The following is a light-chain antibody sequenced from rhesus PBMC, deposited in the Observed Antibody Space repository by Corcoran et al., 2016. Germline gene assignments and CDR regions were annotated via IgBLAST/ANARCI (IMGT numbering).Light chain of an antibody. Sequence: ETVVTQSPATLSLSPGERATLSCRASPSVGSYLAWYQQKPGQAPRLLIYGASRRATGIPDRFRGSGSGTDLTLTISSLEPEDVGVYYCQQSSNLYSFGQGTKVEIK. CDR1: PSVGSY. V-gene: IGKV3-24*04. CDR2: GAS. CDR3: QQSSNLYS. J-gene: IGKJ2*01.